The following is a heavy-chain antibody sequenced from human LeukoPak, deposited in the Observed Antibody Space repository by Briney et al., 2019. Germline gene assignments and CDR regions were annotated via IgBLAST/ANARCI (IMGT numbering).Heavy chain of an antibody. Sequence: GGSLRLSCVASGFTFRNYAMSWVRQAPGKGLEWVSAISGSGGITYYADSVKGQFTISRDNSKNTLSLQMNSLRAEDTAVYYCAKTETEEWDPSGFDIWGQGAMVTVSS. D-gene: IGHD1-26*01. CDR1: GFTFRNYA. CDR2: ISGSGGIT. J-gene: IGHJ3*02. V-gene: IGHV3-23*01. CDR3: AKTETEEWDPSGFDI.